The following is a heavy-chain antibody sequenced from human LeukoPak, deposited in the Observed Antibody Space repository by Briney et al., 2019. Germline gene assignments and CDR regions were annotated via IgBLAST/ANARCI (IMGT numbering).Heavy chain of an antibody. CDR1: GYMFTKYG. J-gene: IGHJ2*01. Sequence: AAVKVSCKASGYMFTKYGISWVRQAPGQGLEWMGWFSPYNGNTKYDQKVQGRVTMTTDTSTSTAYLELRSLRSDDTAMYYCSREGEGEDGTGHHNWYFDLWGRGTLVTVSS. CDR2: FSPYNGNT. D-gene: IGHD2-8*02. CDR3: SREGEGEDGTGHHNWYFDL. V-gene: IGHV1-18*01.